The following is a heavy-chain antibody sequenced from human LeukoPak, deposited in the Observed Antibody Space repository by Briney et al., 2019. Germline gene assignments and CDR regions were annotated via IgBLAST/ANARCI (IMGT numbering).Heavy chain of an antibody. J-gene: IGHJ5*02. CDR2: ISVYNGNT. V-gene: IGHV1-18*01. CDR3: TRSDHYYGSGSPPNWFDP. D-gene: IGHD3-10*01. Sequence: ASVKVSCKASGYCFINYGISWVRQAPGQGPEWMGWISVYNGNTKYAQKFQGRVTMTTDTSTSTAYMELRSLRSDDTAVYYCTRSDHYYGSGSPPNWFDPWGQGTLVTVSS. CDR1: GYCFINYG.